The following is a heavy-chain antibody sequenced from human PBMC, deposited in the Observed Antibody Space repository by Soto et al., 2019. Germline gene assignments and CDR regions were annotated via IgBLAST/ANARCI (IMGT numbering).Heavy chain of an antibody. Sequence: SDTLSLTCAVYGGSFSGYYWSWIRQPPGKGLEWIGEINHSGSTNYNPSLKSRVTISVDTSKNQFSLKLSSVTAADTAVYYCARTEGIAAANGWFDPWGQGTLVTVSS. CDR1: GGSFSGYY. CDR2: INHSGST. CDR3: ARTEGIAAANGWFDP. D-gene: IGHD6-13*01. J-gene: IGHJ5*02. V-gene: IGHV4-34*01.